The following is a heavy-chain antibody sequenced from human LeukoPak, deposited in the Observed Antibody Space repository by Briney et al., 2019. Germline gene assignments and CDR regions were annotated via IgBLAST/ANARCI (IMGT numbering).Heavy chain of an antibody. V-gene: IGHV3-53*01. Sequence: GGSLRLSCTVSGFTVSSNSMSWVRQAPGNGLEWVSFIYSDNTHYSDSVKGRFTISRDNSKTPLYLQMNSLRAEDTAVYYCARDRPEQSLLCGGDCVTYFDYWGQGTLVTVSS. D-gene: IGHD2-21*02. J-gene: IGHJ4*02. CDR3: ARDRPEQSLLCGGDCVTYFDY. CDR1: GFTVSSNS. CDR2: IYSDNT.